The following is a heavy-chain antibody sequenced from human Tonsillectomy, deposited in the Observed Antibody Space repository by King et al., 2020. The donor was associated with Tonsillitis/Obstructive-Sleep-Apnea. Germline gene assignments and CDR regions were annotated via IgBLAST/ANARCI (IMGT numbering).Heavy chain of an antibody. V-gene: IGHV4-39*01. Sequence: LQLQESGPGLVKPSETLSLTCTVSGGSISSSSYYWGWIRQPPGKGLECIGSIYYSGSTYYNPSPKSRLTISVDTSKNQFSLKLSSVTAADTAVYYCARHEGYSGSYYGAFDIWGQGTMVTVSS. J-gene: IGHJ3*02. D-gene: IGHD1-26*01. CDR1: GGSISSSSYY. CDR2: IYYSGST. CDR3: ARHEGYSGSYYGAFDI.